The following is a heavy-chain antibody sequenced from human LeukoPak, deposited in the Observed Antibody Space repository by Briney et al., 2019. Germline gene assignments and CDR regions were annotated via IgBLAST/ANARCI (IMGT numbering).Heavy chain of an antibody. V-gene: IGHV4-59*08. D-gene: IGHD2-15*01. Sequence: SETLSLTCTVSGGSINSYYWSWIRQPPGKGLEWIGYIYNSGSTNYNPSLKSRVTISVDTSKNQISLKLTSVTAADTAVYFCASAYCSGGRCYLGGYYAMDVWGQGTTVTVSS. CDR2: IYNSGST. J-gene: IGHJ6*02. CDR3: ASAYCSGGRCYLGGYYAMDV. CDR1: GGSINSYY.